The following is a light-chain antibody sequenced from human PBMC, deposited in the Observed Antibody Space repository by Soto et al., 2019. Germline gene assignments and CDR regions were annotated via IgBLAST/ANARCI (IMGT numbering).Light chain of an antibody. Sequence: DTQMTQSPSTLSASVGDRVTITCRAGQSIGSWMAWYQQIPGKAPKLLIFDASTLQSGVPSRFSGSGSGTEFTLTISSLHPDDFATYYCQQYNGYSYTFGQGTTLEI. CDR1: QSIGSW. J-gene: IGKJ2*01. CDR3: QQYNGYSYT. V-gene: IGKV1-5*01. CDR2: DAS.